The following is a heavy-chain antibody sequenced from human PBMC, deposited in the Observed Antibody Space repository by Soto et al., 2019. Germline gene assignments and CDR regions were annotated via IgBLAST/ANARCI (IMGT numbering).Heavy chain of an antibody. CDR1: GFTFSSYS. D-gene: IGHD5-12*01. J-gene: IGHJ4*02. Sequence: PGGSLRLSCAASGFTFSSYSMNWVRQAPGKGLEWVSYISSSSTTIYYADSVKGRFTISRDNAKNSLYLQMNSLRDEDTAVCYCARDPHSRVATIVDYWGQGTLVTVSS. CDR2: ISSSSTTI. CDR3: ARDPHSRVATIVDY. V-gene: IGHV3-48*02.